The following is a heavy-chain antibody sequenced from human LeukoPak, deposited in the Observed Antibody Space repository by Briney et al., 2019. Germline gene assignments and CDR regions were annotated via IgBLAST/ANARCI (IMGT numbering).Heavy chain of an antibody. Sequence: PGGSLRLSCAASGFTVSSNYMSWVRQAPGKGLEWVSVIYSGGSTYYADSVKGRFTISRHNSKNTLYLQMNSLRAEDTAVYYCARGGDYYDSSGPDAFDIWGQGTMVTVSS. J-gene: IGHJ3*02. D-gene: IGHD3-22*01. CDR1: GFTVSSNY. CDR2: IYSGGST. CDR3: ARGGDYYDSSGPDAFDI. V-gene: IGHV3-53*04.